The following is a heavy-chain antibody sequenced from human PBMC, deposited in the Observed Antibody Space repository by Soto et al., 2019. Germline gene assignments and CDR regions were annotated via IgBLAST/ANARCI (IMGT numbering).Heavy chain of an antibody. J-gene: IGHJ4*02. CDR2: IIPIFGTA. CDR1: GCTFSSYA. V-gene: IGHV1-69*01. D-gene: IGHD5-18*01. CDR3: ARAGPEHTAMEY. Sequence: QVQLVQSVAEVKKPGSSVMVSCKASGCTFSSYAISWVLQAPGQGLEWMGGIIPIFGTANYAQKFQGRVTITADESTSTASMELSSLRSEETAVYYCARAGPEHTAMEYWGQGSLVTVSS.